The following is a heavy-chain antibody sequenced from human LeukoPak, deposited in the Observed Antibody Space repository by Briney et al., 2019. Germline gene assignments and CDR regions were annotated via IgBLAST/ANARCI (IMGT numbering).Heavy chain of an antibody. V-gene: IGHV3-30*02. D-gene: IGHD6-19*01. CDR3: AKDQAGTAADGGYFDY. CDR1: GFTFSSYG. J-gene: IGHJ4*02. Sequence: GGSLRLSCAASGFTFSSYGVHWVRQAPGKGLEWVAFIRYDGSNKYYADSVKGRFTISRDNSKNTLYLQMNSLRAEDTAVYYCAKDQAGTAADGGYFDYWGQGTLVTVSS. CDR2: IRYDGSNK.